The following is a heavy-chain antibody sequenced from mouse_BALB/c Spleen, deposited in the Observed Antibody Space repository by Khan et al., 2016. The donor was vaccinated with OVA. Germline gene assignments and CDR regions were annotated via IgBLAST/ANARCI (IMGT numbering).Heavy chain of an antibody. D-gene: IGHD4-1*01. Sequence: LVESGGDLVKPGGSLKLSCAASGFTFSSYGMSWVRQTPDKRLEWVATISSGGSYTYYPDSVKGRFTISRDNVKNTLYRQMSSLKSEDTAMYYCASHLTGSFAYWGQGTLVTVSA. CDR3: ASHLTGSFAY. J-gene: IGHJ3*01. CDR2: ISSGGSYT. CDR1: GFTFSSYG. V-gene: IGHV5-6*01.